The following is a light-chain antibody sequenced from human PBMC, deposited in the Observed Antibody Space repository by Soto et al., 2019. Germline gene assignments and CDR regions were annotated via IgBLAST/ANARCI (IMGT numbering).Light chain of an antibody. CDR2: SNN. V-gene: IGLV1-44*01. CDR3: AAWDDSLKEV. J-gene: IGLJ1*01. Sequence: QSVLTRPPSASGTPGQRVTISCSGSSSNIGSNTVNWYQQLPGTAPKLLIYSNNQRPSGVPDRFSGSKSGTSASLAISGLQSEDEADYYCAAWDDSLKEVFGTGTKLTVL. CDR1: SSNIGSNT.